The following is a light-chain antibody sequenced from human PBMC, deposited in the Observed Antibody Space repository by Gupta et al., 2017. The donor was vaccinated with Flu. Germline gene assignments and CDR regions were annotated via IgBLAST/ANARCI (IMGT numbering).Light chain of an antibody. CDR2: EVI. J-gene: IGLJ3*02. V-gene: IGLV2-14*01. Sequence: VSCYQIHPGQAPKLLISEVINRPSGVPYRFSGSKSGNTASLIISGVQPEDEAFYYCSSYTRTSSLGVFGGGTKLTGL. CDR3: SSYTRTSSLGV.